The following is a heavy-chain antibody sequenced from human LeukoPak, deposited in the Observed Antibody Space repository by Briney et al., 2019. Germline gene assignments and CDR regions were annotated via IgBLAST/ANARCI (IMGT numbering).Heavy chain of an antibody. J-gene: IGHJ4*02. Sequence: GGSLRLSCAASGFTFNGYGMPWVRQAPGKGLEWVAVISYDGNNQYYADSVKGRFTVSRDSAKNTVYLQMNSLTAEDAALYYCAKGSGYFAPSIYFDYWGQGTLVTVSA. CDR1: GFTFNGYG. V-gene: IGHV3-30*18. D-gene: IGHD3-3*01. CDR2: ISYDGNNQ. CDR3: AKGSGYFAPSIYFDY.